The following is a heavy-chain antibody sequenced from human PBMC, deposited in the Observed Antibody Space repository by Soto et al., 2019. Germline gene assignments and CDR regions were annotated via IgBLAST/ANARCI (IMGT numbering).Heavy chain of an antibody. CDR2: IDIGGNT. CDR1: GFSVTNNY. CDR3: ARGRGSTGYLGREHYFDY. V-gene: IGHV3-66*01. Sequence: EVQVVESGGGLVQPGGSLRLSCAASGFSVTNNYMNWVRQAPGKGLEWVSIIDIGGNTYYADSVKDRFTISRDNSRNTLYRHIDSLRAADTAVYYCARGRGSTGYLGREHYFDYWGQGTLVTVSP. D-gene: IGHD2-2*01. J-gene: IGHJ4*02.